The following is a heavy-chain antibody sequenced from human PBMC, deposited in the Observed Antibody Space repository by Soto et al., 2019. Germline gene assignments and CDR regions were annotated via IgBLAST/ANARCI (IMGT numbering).Heavy chain of an antibody. D-gene: IGHD3-3*01. Sequence: SETLSLTCTVSGGSISSSRYYWGWIRQPLGKGLEWIGSIYYSGSTYDNPSLKSRVTISVDTSKNEFSLKLSSVTAADTAVYYCARNDFWSGYYIHNWFDPWGQGTLVTVSS. V-gene: IGHV4-39*01. CDR1: GGSISSSRYY. CDR2: IYYSGST. J-gene: IGHJ5*02. CDR3: ARNDFWSGYYIHNWFDP.